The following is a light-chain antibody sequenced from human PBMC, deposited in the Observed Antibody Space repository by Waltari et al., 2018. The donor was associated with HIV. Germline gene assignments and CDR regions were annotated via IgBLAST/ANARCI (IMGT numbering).Light chain of an antibody. V-gene: IGLV2-11*01. CDR3: CSSAGRYTFV. CDR2: DLN. J-gene: IGLJ1*01. Sequence: QPPLTQSRSVSGSPGQSITISCTGTSNDVGAYNYFSWYQQHPGRAPKLLILDLNRRPSGVSYRFSSSKSGNTAALTISGLQAEDEADYYCCSSAGRYTFVFGTGTKVTV. CDR1: SNDVGAYNY.